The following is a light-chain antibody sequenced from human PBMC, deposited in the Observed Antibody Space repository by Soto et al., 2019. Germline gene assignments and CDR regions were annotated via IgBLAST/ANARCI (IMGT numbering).Light chain of an antibody. CDR3: QQRSNWPLT. CDR2: DAS. Sequence: EIVMTQSPVPLSVSPGERATLSCRASQSVSSYLAWYQQKPGQAPRLLIYDASTRATGIPARFGGSGSGTDCNLTISSLEPEDVAVYYCQQRSNWPLTLGGGTKVDIK. V-gene: IGKV3-11*01. J-gene: IGKJ4*01. CDR1: QSVSSY.